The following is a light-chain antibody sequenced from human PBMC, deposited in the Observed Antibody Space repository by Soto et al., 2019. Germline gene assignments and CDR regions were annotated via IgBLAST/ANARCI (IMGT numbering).Light chain of an antibody. CDR3: QLYGISVPVT. CDR1: QAVDSKF. V-gene: IGKV3-20*01. J-gene: IGKJ5*01. Sequence: IVLTQSPGTLSLSPGETATLSCRASQAVDSKFLAWYQQNPGQAPRLIMFGVSGRATGVPARFSGGVSGTDFTLTIRSLEHEDFAVYYCQLYGISVPVTFGQGTRLQI. CDR2: GVS.